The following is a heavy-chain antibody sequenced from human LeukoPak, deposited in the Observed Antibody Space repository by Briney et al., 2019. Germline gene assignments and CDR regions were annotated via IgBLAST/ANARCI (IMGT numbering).Heavy chain of an antibody. J-gene: IGHJ4*02. CDR1: GFTFSSYS. V-gene: IGHV3-21*01. CDR2: ISSSSYI. Sequence: GGSLRLSCAASGFTFSSYSMNWVRQAPGKGLEWVSSISSSSYIYYADSVKGRFTISRDNAKNSLYLQMNSLRAEDTAVYYCARDSVDYGDYEPHFDYWGQGTLVTVSS. D-gene: IGHD4-17*01. CDR3: ARDSVDYGDYEPHFDY.